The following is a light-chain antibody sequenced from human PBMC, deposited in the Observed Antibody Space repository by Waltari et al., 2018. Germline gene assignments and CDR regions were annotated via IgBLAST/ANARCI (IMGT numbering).Light chain of an antibody. Sequence: IQMSQSPSSLSASVGDRVTITCRASQGISSYLNWYQQKPGKAPKLLIYYANSLASGVPSRFVGSGSGTEFTLTISSLQPEDFATYYCQQCNSNPLTFGGWTKVEIK. CDR1: QGISSY. V-gene: IGKV1-13*02. J-gene: IGKJ4*01. CDR2: YAN. CDR3: QQCNSNPLT.